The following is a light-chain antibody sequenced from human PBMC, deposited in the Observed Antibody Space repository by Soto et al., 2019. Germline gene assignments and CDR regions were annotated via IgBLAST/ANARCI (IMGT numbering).Light chain of an antibody. J-gene: IGKJ2*01. CDR2: GAS. Sequence: IVMTQSPATLSVSPGERATLSCRARQSISSSIAWYQQRPGQAPRILIYGASTRATGIPARFSGSGSGTDFTLTISSLQSEDFAVYYCQQYNSYSVYTFGQGTKLEIK. CDR3: QQYNSYSVYT. CDR1: QSISSS. V-gene: IGKV3-15*01.